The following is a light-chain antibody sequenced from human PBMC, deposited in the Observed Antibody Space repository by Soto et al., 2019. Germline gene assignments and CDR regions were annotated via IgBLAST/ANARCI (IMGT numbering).Light chain of an antibody. J-gene: IGKJ1*01. V-gene: IGKV3-15*01. CDR3: QQYHNWPSWP. CDR2: GAS. CDR1: QSVSSN. Sequence: EIVMTQSPATLSVSPGERATLSCRASQSVSSNLAWYQQKPGQAPRLLIYGASTRATGIPARFSGSGSGTEFTLTISSLQSEDFAVYYCQQYHNWPSWPFGQGTKVDIK.